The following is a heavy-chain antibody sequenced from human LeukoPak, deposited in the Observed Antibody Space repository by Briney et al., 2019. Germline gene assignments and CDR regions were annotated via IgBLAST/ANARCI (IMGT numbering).Heavy chain of an antibody. CDR3: ARDPNYYAYDAFDI. CDR2: ISYDGSNK. D-gene: IGHD3-10*01. CDR1: GFTFSSYA. Sequence: GRSLRLSCAASGFTFSSYAMHWVRQAPGKGLEWVAVISYDGSNKYYADFVKGRFSVSRDNSKNTLYLEMNSLRAEDTAVYYCARDPNYYAYDAFDIWGQGTMVTVS. V-gene: IGHV3-30-3*01. J-gene: IGHJ3*02.